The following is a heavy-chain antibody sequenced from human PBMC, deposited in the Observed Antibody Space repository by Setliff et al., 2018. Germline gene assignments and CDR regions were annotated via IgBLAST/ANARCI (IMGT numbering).Heavy chain of an antibody. CDR2: INPGSGAT. D-gene: IGHD4-17*01. CDR1: GYTFTAYY. Sequence: ASVKVSCKASGYTFTAYYMHWVRQAPGQGLEWMGWINPGSGATNLAQRFQGRVTMTRDNSKNTLYLQMSSLKPEDTAVYYCARWTTAFDYWGQGTLVTVSS. V-gene: IGHV1-2*02. CDR3: ARWTTAFDY. J-gene: IGHJ4*02.